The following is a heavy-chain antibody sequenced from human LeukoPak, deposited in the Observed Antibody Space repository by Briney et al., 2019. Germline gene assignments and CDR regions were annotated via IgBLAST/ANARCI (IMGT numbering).Heavy chain of an antibody. D-gene: IGHD3-16*02. Sequence: SETLSLTCTVSGGSISRSNWWSWVRQPPGKGLEWIGEIHHDGRINYNPSLKSRVTLSVDKSKNQFSLRLNSVSAADTAMYYCARSHDHLWGNYPDYWGQGTLVTVSS. CDR1: GGSISRSNW. CDR3: ARSHDHLWGNYPDY. V-gene: IGHV4-4*02. CDR2: IHHDGRI. J-gene: IGHJ4*02.